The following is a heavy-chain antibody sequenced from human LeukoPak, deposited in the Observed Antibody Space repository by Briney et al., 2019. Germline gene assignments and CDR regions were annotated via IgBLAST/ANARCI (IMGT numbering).Heavy chain of an antibody. CDR2: ISGSGGST. CDR1: GFTFSSYT. J-gene: IGHJ4*02. V-gene: IGHV3-23*01. D-gene: IGHD2-2*01. CDR3: AKRLGVVPAVHAFDY. Sequence: GGSLRLSCAASGFTFSSYTMSWVRQAPGKGLEWVSAISGSGGSTYYADSVKGRFTISRDNSKNTLYLQMNSLRAEDTAVYYCAKRLGVVPAVHAFDYWGQGTLVTVSS.